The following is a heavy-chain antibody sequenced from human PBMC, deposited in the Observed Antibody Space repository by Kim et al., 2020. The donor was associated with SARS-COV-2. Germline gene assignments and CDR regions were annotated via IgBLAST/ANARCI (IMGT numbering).Heavy chain of an antibody. CDR2: VSYDGSHT. J-gene: IGHJ6*02. D-gene: IGHD3-10*01. Sequence: GGSLRLSCATSGFTFSNHGMHWVRQAPGKGLEWVAVVSYDGSHTFYADSVKGRFTISRDSSKNTLFLQMNSLRPEDTALYYCAKDLRGSDSGSPYGMDVWGQGTTVTVSS. V-gene: IGHV3-30*18. CDR1: GFTFSNHG. CDR3: AKDLRGSDSGSPYGMDV.